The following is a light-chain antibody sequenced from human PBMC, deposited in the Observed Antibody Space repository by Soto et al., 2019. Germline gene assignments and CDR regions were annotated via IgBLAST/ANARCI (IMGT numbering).Light chain of an antibody. V-gene: IGLV2-14*01. CDR1: SSDVGGYNY. CDR2: EVS. J-gene: IGLJ1*01. Sequence: QSALTQPASVSGSPGQSITISCTGTSSDVGGYNYVSWYQQHPGKAPKLMIYEVSNRPSGVSNRFSGSKSGNTASLTISGLQDEDEADYYRSSYTSSSPYVFGTGTKLTV. CDR3: SSYTSSSPYV.